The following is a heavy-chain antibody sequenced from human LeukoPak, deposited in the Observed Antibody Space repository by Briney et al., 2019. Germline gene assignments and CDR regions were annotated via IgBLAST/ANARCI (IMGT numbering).Heavy chain of an antibody. CDR1: GFTFSSYS. CDR3: ARDRTSIAAAPLAF. V-gene: IGHV3-48*04. J-gene: IGHJ4*02. D-gene: IGHD6-13*01. CDR2: ISSSSSTI. Sequence: GGSLRLSCAASGFTFSSYSMNWVRQAPGKGLEWVSYISSSSSTIYYADSVKSRFTISRDNAKNSLYLQMNSLRAEDTAVYYCARDRTSIAAAPLAFWGQGTLVTVSS.